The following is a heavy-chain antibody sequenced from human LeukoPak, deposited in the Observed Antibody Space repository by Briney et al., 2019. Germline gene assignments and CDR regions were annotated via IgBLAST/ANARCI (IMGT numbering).Heavy chain of an antibody. Sequence: GGSLRLSCAASGFTFSSSWMSWVRQTPGKGLEWVASIKQDGSQRYYVDSVKGRFTISRDNAKNSLYLQMNSLRAEDTAVYYCAELGITMIGGVWGKGTTVTISS. CDR3: AELGITMIGGV. V-gene: IGHV3-7*01. CDR2: IKQDGSQR. J-gene: IGHJ6*04. D-gene: IGHD3-10*02. CDR1: GFTFSSSW.